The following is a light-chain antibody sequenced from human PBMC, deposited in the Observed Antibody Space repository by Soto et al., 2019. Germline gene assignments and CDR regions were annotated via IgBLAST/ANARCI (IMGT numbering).Light chain of an antibody. CDR2: GAS. CDR3: LQTDNLPRT. J-gene: IGKJ1*01. V-gene: IGKV1-39*01. CDR1: LTIGDS. Sequence: DIQMTQSPSSLAASVGDRVTITCRASLTIGDSLSWCQQKAGKPPTLLIYGASALQSVGPARFSGLGSGTDFTLTISNMQREGCAHYYGLQTDNLPRTLCQGTKV.